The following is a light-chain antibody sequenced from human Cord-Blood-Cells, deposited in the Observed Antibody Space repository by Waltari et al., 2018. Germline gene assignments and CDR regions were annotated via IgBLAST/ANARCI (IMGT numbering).Light chain of an antibody. CDR1: SSDVGGYNY. J-gene: IGLJ3*02. Sequence: QSALTQPASVSGSPGQSITISCTGTSSDVGGYNYVSWYQHNPGKAPKLMIYDVSKRPSGISSRFSGSKSGNAASLTISGRQAEDEADYYCSSYTSSSTLVFGGGTKLTVL. CDR3: SSYTSSSTLV. V-gene: IGLV2-14*03. CDR2: DVS.